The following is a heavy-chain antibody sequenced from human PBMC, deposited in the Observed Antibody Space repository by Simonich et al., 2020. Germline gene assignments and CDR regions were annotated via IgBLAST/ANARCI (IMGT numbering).Heavy chain of an antibody. Sequence: QVQLVQSGAEVKKPGSSVKVSCKASGGTFSSYAISWVRQAPGQGLELMGGRLPILGIENDAQKFQGRFTMTADKSTSTAYMELSSLRSEDTAVYYCARTNTMRELDTMVRGVDYFDYWGQGTLVTVSS. CDR3: ARTNTMRELDTMVRGVDYFDY. CDR1: GGTFSSYA. D-gene: IGHD3-10*01. CDR2: RLPILGIE. J-gene: IGHJ4*02. V-gene: IGHV1-69*09.